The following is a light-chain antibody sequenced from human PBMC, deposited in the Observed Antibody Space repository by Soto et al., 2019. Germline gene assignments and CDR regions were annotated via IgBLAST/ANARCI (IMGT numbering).Light chain of an antibody. J-gene: IGLJ1*01. CDR1: SSDVGTYNY. CDR2: EVT. CDR3: RSYTGSSTLYV. Sequence: QSALTQPASVSGSPGQSITISCTGTSSDVGTYNYVSWYQQHPGKAPKVMIYEVTYRPSGVSNRFSGSKSGNTASLTISGLQAEDEAEYYCRSYTGSSTLYVFGTGTKVTVL. V-gene: IGLV2-14*01.